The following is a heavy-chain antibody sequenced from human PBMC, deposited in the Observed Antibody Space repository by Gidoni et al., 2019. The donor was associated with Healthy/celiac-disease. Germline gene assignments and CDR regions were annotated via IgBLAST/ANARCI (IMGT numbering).Heavy chain of an antibody. D-gene: IGHD5-18*01. CDR1: GFTFDDYA. CDR2: ISWNSGSI. J-gene: IGHJ4*02. V-gene: IGHV3-9*01. CDR3: ARTKTAMVTDFDY. Sequence: EVQLVESGGGLVQPGRSLRLSWSASGFTFDDYAMHWVRQAPGKGLEWVSGISWNSGSIGYADSVKGRFTISRDNAKNSLYLQMNSLRAEDTALYYCARTKTAMVTDFDYWGQGTLVTVSS.